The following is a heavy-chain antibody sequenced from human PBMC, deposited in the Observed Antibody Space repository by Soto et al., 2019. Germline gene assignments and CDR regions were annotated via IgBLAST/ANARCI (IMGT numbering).Heavy chain of an antibody. J-gene: IGHJ6*02. V-gene: IGHV1-8*01. CDR3: ARGVWFGELHYYYYYGMDV. CDR1: GYTFTSYD. D-gene: IGHD3-10*01. Sequence: ASVKVFCKASGYTFTSYDINWVRQATGQGLEWMGWMNPNSGNTGYAQKFQGRVTMTRNTSISTAYMELSSLRSEDTAVYYCARGVWFGELHYYYYYGMDVWGQGTTVTVSS. CDR2: MNPNSGNT.